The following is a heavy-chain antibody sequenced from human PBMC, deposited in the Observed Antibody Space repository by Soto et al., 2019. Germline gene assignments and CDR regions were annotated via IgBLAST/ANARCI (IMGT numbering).Heavy chain of an antibody. Sequence: ASVKVSCKASGYTFTSYDINWVRQATGQGLEWMGWMNPNSGNTGYAQKFQGRVTMTRNTSISTAYMGLSSLRSEDTAVYYCARHKPAAIFGRRNWFDPWGQGTLVTVSS. CDR2: MNPNSGNT. J-gene: IGHJ5*02. CDR3: ARHKPAAIFGRRNWFDP. V-gene: IGHV1-8*01. D-gene: IGHD2-2*01. CDR1: GYTFTSYD.